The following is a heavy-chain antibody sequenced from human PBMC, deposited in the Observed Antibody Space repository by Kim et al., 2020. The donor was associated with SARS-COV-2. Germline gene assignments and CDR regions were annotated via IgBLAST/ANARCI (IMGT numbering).Heavy chain of an antibody. CDR1: GFTFSDYY. CDR2: ISGGSGYT. CDR3: ARDTPSPPVAGTFYYYYGMDV. D-gene: IGHD6-19*01. Sequence: GGSLRLSCAASGFTFSDYYMSWIRQAPGKGLVWGSWISGGSGYTNYADSVKGRFTISRDNAKNSLYLQMNSLRAEDTAVYYCARDTPSPPVAGTFYYYYGMDVWGQGTTVTVSS. V-gene: IGHV3-11*06. J-gene: IGHJ6*02.